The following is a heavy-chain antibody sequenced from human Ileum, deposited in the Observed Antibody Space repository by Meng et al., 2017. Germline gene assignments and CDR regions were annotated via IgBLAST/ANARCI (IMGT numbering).Heavy chain of an antibody. J-gene: IGHJ5*02. CDR1: GFHFSSYS. CDR3: ARERQDNRWFDP. CDR2: ISSSSSYI. Sequence: EVQLVESGGDLVKPGGSLRLSCAASGFHFSSYSMNWVRQAPGKGLEWVSSISSSSSYIYYADSLKGRFTISRDNAKNSLYLQMNSLRAEDTAVYYCARERQDNRWFDPWGQGTLVTVSS. V-gene: IGHV3-21*01. D-gene: IGHD1-1*01.